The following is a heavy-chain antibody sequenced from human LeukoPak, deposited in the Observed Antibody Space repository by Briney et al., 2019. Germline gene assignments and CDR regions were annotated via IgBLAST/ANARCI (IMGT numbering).Heavy chain of an antibody. D-gene: IGHD4-11*01. Sequence: PSETLSLTCTVSGGSISSYYWSWIRQPPGKGLEWIGYIYYSGSTNYNPSLKSRVTLSVDTSKNQFSLKLTSVTAADTAVYYCARLRLQQYSSSYFDYWGQGTLVTVSS. CDR2: IYYSGST. J-gene: IGHJ4*02. V-gene: IGHV4-59*12. CDR1: GGSISSYY. CDR3: ARLRLQQYSSSYFDY.